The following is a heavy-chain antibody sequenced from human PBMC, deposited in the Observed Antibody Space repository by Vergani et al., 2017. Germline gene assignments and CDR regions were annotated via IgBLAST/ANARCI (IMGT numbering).Heavy chain of an antibody. CDR2: IYYSGST. V-gene: IGHV4-31*03. Sequence: QVQLQESGPGLVKPSQTLSLTCTVSGGSISSGGYYWSWIRQHPGKGLEWIGYIYYSGSTYYNPSLKSRVTISVDTSKNQFSLKLSSVTAADSAVYCCARARPTYDFWSGYYMGWGEGTLVTVSS. D-gene: IGHD3-3*01. J-gene: IGHJ4*02. CDR3: ARARPTYDFWSGYYMG. CDR1: GGSISSGGYY.